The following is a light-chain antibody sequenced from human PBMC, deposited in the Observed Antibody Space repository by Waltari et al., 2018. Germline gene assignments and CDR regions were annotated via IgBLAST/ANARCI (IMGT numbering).Light chain of an antibody. CDR2: CAS. J-gene: IGKJ1*01. CDR1: PSVSRF. CDR3: QKYDRLPAT. V-gene: IGKV3-20*01. Sequence: EIVLTQSPGTLSLSPGERGNLSCRSSPSVSRFLAWYQQKPGQAPRLLSYCASTRATGIPDRFSGSGSGTDFSLTISRLEPEDFAVYYCQKYDRLPATFGQGTKVEIK.